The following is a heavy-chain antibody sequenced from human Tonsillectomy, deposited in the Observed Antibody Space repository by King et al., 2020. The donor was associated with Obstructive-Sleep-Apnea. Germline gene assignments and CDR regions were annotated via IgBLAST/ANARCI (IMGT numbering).Heavy chain of an antibody. CDR2: IYYIGST. J-gene: IGHJ4*02. D-gene: IGHD1-26*01. Sequence: QLQESGPGLVKPSETLSLTCTGSGGSVSSGGYYWTWIRQPPGKGLEWIGHIYYIGSTNYNPSLKSRVTISADTSKNQFSLKLSSVTAADTAVYYCARGYSGSFGPYFDYWGQGTLVTVSS. CDR1: GGSVSSGGYY. CDR3: ARGYSGSFGPYFDY. V-gene: IGHV4-61*08.